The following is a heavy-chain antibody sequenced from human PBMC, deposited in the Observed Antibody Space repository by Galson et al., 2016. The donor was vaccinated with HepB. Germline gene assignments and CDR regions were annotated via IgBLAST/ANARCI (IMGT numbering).Heavy chain of an antibody. J-gene: IGHJ5*02. V-gene: IGHV3-7*01. Sequence: SLRLSCAASGFTFTNYWMCWVRQAPGKGLEWVANINQDGSQTNFVDSLKGRFTISRDNAKNPLYLQMNNLRDEDTSLCYCSSMVRGNSWNPWGQGTLVTVSS. CDR1: GFTFTNYW. D-gene: IGHD1/OR15-1a*01. CDR2: INQDGSQT. CDR3: SSMVRGNSWNP.